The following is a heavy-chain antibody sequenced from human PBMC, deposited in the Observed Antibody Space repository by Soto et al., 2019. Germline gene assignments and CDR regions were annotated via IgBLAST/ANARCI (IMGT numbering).Heavy chain of an antibody. J-gene: IGHJ6*02. CDR1: GFTFSNAW. V-gene: IGHV3-15*01. D-gene: IGHD2-8*02. CDR3: ARDLNVPVLGSLGSYYYYGMDV. Sequence: PGGSLRLSCAASGFTFSNAWMSWVRQAPGKGLEWVGRIKSKTDGGTTDYAAPVKGRFTISRDDSKNTLYLQMNSLKTEDTAVYYCARDLNVPVLGSLGSYYYYGMDVWGQGTTVTV. CDR2: IKSKTDGGTT.